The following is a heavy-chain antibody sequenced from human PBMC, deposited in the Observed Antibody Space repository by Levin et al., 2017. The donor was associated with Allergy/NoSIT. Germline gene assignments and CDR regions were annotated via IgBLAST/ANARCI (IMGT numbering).Heavy chain of an antibody. CDR3: ARDPREQWLTGIDY. CDR2: INPNSGGT. D-gene: IGHD6-19*01. CDR1: GYTFTGYY. V-gene: IGHV1-2*02. J-gene: IGHJ4*02. Sequence: ASVKVSCKASGYTFTGYYMHWVRQAPGQGLEWMGWINPNSGGTNYAQKFQGRVTMTRDTSISTAYMELSRLRSDDTAVYYCARDPREQWLTGIDYWGQGTLVTVSS.